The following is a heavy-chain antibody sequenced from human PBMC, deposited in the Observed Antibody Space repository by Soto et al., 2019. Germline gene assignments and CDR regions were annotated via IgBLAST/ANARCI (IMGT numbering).Heavy chain of an antibody. CDR3: ASSYGSGYRAFDY. V-gene: IGHV1-69*02. CDR2: VNPIVSMS. CDR1: GDTFNFYS. J-gene: IGHJ4*02. D-gene: IGHD3-10*01. Sequence: QVQLVQSGAEVKRPGSSVKVSCKASGDTFNFYSINWVRQAPGLGLEWMGRVNPIVSMSNYAQKFQGRVTMTTDRVTSTAYLELSSLRSEATSIYYCASSYGSGYRAFDYWGQGALVTVSS.